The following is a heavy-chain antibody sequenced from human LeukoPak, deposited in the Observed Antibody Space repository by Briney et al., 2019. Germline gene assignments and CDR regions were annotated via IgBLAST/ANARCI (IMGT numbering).Heavy chain of an antibody. CDR2: INHSGSS. CDR1: GGSFSGYY. Sequence: SETLSLTCAVYGGSFSGYYWSWIRQPPGKGLEWIGEINHSGSSNYNPSLKGRVTISVDTSKNQFSLKLSSVTAADTAVYYCARGRLLWFGERYGMDVWGQGTTVTVSS. V-gene: IGHV4-34*01. J-gene: IGHJ6*02. D-gene: IGHD3-10*01. CDR3: ARGRLLWFGERYGMDV.